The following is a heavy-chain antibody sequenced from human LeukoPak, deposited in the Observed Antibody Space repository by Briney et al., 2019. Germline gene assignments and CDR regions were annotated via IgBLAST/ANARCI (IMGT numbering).Heavy chain of an antibody. CDR1: GYTFTGYY. CDR2: INPNSGGT. CDR3: ARGRPYYDILTGYPFDY. Sequence: GASVKVSCKASGYTFTGYYMHWVRQAPGQGLEWMGWINPNSGGTNYVQKFQGRVTMTRDTSISTAYMELSRLRSDDTAVYYCARGRPYYDILTGYPFDYWGQGTLVTVSS. D-gene: IGHD3-9*01. V-gene: IGHV1-2*02. J-gene: IGHJ4*02.